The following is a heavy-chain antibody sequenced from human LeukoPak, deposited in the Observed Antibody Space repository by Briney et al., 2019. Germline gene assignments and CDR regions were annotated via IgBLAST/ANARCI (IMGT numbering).Heavy chain of an antibody. Sequence: SVKVSCKASGGTFSSYAISWVRQAPGQGLEWMGRIIPILDIANYAQKFQGRVTITADKSTSTAYMELSSLRSEDTAVYYCARDRVIVVVPAAMLYYCYGMDVWGQGTTVTVSS. CDR2: IIPILDIA. CDR3: ARDRVIVVVPAAMLYYCYGMDV. D-gene: IGHD2-2*01. V-gene: IGHV1-69*04. CDR1: GGTFSSYA. J-gene: IGHJ6*02.